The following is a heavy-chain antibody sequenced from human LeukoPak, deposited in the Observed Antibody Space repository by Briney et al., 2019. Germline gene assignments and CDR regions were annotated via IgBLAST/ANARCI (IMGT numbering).Heavy chain of an antibody. CDR1: GFTFDDYA. CDR2: ISWNGGNI. D-gene: IGHD6-19*01. CDR3: AKGGVAVAGTWFDP. Sequence: GGSLRLSCAASGFTFDDYAMHWVRQAPGKGLEWVSGISWNGGNIGYADSVKGRFIISRDNARNSLYLQMNSLRAEDMALYYCAKGGVAVAGTWFDPWGQGTLVTVSS. V-gene: IGHV3-9*03. J-gene: IGHJ5*02.